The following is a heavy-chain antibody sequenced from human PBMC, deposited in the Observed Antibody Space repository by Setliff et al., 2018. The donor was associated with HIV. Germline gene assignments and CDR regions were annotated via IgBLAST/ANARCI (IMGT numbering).Heavy chain of an antibody. J-gene: IGHJ4*02. D-gene: IGHD3-16*02. CDR2: ISSSSSTI. Sequence: GGSLRLSCTVSGFTFSNYCMNWVRQAPGKGLEWVSYISSSSSTIYYADSVKGRFTISRDNAKKSLFLQMNSLRAEDTAVYYCARTPRDYDYAWGGYGSHLYYFDDWGQGTLVTVSS. CDR1: GFTFSNYC. V-gene: IGHV3-48*01. CDR3: ARTPRDYDYAWGGYGSHLYYFDD.